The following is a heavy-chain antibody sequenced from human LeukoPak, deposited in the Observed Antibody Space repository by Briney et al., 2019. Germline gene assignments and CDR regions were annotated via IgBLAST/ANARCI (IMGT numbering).Heavy chain of an antibody. CDR1: GFTFTSYY. CDR2: INPSGGST. D-gene: IGHD3-3*01. V-gene: IGHV1-46*01. Sequence: ASVKVSCKASGFTFTSYYMHWVRQAPGQGLEWMGIINPSGGSTNYAQKFQGRVTMTRDTSTSTVYMELSSLRSEDTAVYYCARGRICPYAVYFWSGYQEVIYDYWGQGTLVTVSS. CDR3: ARGRICPYAVYFWSGYQEVIYDY. J-gene: IGHJ4*02.